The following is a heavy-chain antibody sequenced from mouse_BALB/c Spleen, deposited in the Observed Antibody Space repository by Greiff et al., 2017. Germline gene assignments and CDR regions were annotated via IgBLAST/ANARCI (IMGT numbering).Heavy chain of an antibody. CDR3: ARDPSSFAY. CDR1: GFTFSSYG. D-gene: IGHD6-1*01. CDR2: INSNGGST. J-gene: IGHJ3*01. Sequence: VQLKQSGGGLVQPGGSLKLSCAASGFTFSSYGMSWVRQTPDKRLELVATINSNGGSTYYPDSVKGRFTISRDNAKNTLYLQMSSLKSEDTAMYYCARDPSSFAYWGQGTLVTVSA. V-gene: IGHV5-6-3*01.